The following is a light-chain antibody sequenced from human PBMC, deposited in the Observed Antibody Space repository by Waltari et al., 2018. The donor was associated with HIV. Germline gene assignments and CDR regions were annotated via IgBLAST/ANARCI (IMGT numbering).Light chain of an antibody. J-gene: IGLJ2*01. CDR3: SSYSASNLPVV. CDR2: AVS. V-gene: IGLV2-14*01. Sequence: QSALTQPASVSGSPGQSLTVSCNGTNSDVGNFKFVSWYQLFPAMPPKLLIYAVSDRPSGISRRFSGSKSGNTASLTISGLQSEDDGFYFCSSYSASNLPVVFGGGTKVTVL. CDR1: NSDVGNFKF.